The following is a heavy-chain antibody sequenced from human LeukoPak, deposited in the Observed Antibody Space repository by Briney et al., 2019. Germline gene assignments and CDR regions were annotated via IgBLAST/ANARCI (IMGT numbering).Heavy chain of an antibody. Sequence: GGSLRLSCAASGFTFSSYAMSWVRQAPGKGLEWVSAISGSGGSTYYADSVKGRFTISRDNSKNTLYLQMNSLRAEDTAVYYSAKDDTVLGDNYYFDYWGQGPLVTVSS. CDR3: AKDDTVLGDNYYFDY. D-gene: IGHD5-24*01. CDR1: GFTFSSYA. V-gene: IGHV3-23*01. CDR2: ISGSGGST. J-gene: IGHJ4*02.